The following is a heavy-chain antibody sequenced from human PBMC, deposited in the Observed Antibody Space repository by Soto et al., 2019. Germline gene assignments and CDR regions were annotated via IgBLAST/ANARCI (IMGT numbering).Heavy chain of an antibody. D-gene: IGHD3-22*01. CDR3: ARERRFSGSSGYYSFVPTNTKNWFDP. J-gene: IGHJ5*02. Sequence: SETLSLTCTVSGGSIRNGDYYWSWIRQHPGKGLEWIGYVYYSWSTYYNPSLKSRVTISVDTSKNQFSLKLSSVTAADTAVYYCARERRFSGSSGYYSFVPTNTKNWFDPWGQGTLVTVSS. V-gene: IGHV4-31*03. CDR1: GGSIRNGDYY. CDR2: VYYSWST.